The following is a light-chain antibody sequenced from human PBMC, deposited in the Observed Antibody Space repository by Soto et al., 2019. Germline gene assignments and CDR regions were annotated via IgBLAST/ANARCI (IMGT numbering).Light chain of an antibody. CDR2: GIS. J-gene: IGLJ2*01. V-gene: IGLV1-40*01. Sequence: QAVVTQPPSVSGAPGQRVTISCTGSSSNIGAGYDVHWYQQLPGTAPKLLIYGISNRPSGVPDRFSGSKSGTSASLAITGLQAEDEADYYCQSYDSSLDVVFGGGTKLTVL. CDR3: QSYDSSLDVV. CDR1: SSNIGAGYD.